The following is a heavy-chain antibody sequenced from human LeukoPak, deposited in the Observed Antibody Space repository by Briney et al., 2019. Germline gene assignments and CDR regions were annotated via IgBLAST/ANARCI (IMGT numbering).Heavy chain of an antibody. V-gene: IGHV4-34*01. CDR3: ARGRRTRQLVWLTATLDY. D-gene: IGHD2-21*02. CDR2: INHSGST. Sequence: SETLSLTCAVYGGSFSGYYWSWIRQPPGKGLEWIGEINHSGSTNYNPSLKSRVTISVDTSKNQFSLKLSSVTAADTAVYYCARGRRTRQLVWLTATLDYWGQGTLVTVSS. J-gene: IGHJ4*02. CDR1: GGSFSGYY.